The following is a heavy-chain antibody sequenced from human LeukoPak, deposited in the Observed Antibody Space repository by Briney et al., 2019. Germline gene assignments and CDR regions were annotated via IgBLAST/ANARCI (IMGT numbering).Heavy chain of an antibody. CDR2: INKDGGEK. J-gene: IGHJ4*02. V-gene: IGHV3-7*03. CDR1: GFTFSSYW. D-gene: IGHD1-26*01. Sequence: GGSLRLSCAASGFTFSSYWMSWVRQAPGKGLEWVANINKDGGEKYYVGSVKGRFTISRDNAKNSLYLRMNSLRADDTAVYYCVKDSPPRYSGSPPAYWGQGTLVTVSS. CDR3: VKDSPPRYSGSPPAY.